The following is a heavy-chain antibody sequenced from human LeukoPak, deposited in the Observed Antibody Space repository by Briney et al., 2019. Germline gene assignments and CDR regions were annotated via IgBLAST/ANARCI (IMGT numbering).Heavy chain of an antibody. V-gene: IGHV3-13*01. D-gene: IGHD4-23*01. CDR1: GFTFSSYD. CDR2: IGTGGNT. J-gene: IGHJ4*01. CDR3: TRAGGATNGGFDY. Sequence: GGSLRLSCAASGFTFSSYDMRWVRQATGKGLEWVSAIGTGGNTYYADSVKGRFTISRDNSKNSLYLQMNSLRAGDTAVYYCTRAGGATNGGFDYWGQGTLVTVSS.